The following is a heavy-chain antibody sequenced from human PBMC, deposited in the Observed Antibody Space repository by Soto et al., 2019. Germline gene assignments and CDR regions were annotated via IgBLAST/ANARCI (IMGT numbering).Heavy chain of an antibody. CDR3: AREGYGDYGGVDY. CDR2: IYYSGST. D-gene: IGHD4-17*01. Sequence: QVQLQESGPGLVKPSQTLSLTCTVSGGSISSGGYYWSWIRQHPGKGLEWIGYIYYSGSTYYNPSLKSRVTISVDTSKNQCSLKLSSVTAADTAVYYCAREGYGDYGGVDYWGQGTLVTVSS. CDR1: GGSISSGGYY. V-gene: IGHV4-31*03. J-gene: IGHJ4*02.